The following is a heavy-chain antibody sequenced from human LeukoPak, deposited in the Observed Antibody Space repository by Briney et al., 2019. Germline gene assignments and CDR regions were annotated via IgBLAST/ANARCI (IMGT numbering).Heavy chain of an antibody. CDR2: ISGSGGST. D-gene: IGHD6-19*01. CDR3: AKDGIAVAGTRRGYYFDY. CDR1: GFTFSSYA. Sequence: PGGSLRLSCAASGFTFSSYARSWVRQAPGKGLKWVSAISGSGGSTYNADSVKGRFTSSRDNSINTLYLQMNSLRAEDTAVYYCAKDGIAVAGTRRGYYFDYWGQGTLVTVSS. V-gene: IGHV3-23*01. J-gene: IGHJ4*02.